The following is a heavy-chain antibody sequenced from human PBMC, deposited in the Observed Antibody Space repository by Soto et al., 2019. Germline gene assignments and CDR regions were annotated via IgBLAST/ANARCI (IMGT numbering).Heavy chain of an antibody. Sequence: EVQLLESGGGLVQPGGSLRLSCAASGFTFSSYAMSWVRQAPGKGLEWVSAISGSGGSTYYADSVKGRFPLSRDNSQKTLYLQMNSLRSEDTGVYYCAKGSATGTFPDWGQGTLVTVSS. CDR2: ISGSGGST. J-gene: IGHJ1*01. V-gene: IGHV3-23*01. D-gene: IGHD1-1*01. CDR3: AKGSATGTFPD. CDR1: GFTFSSYA.